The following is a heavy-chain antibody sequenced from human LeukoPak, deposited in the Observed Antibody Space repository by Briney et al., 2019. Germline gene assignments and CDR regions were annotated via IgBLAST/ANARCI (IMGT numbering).Heavy chain of an antibody. Sequence: GGSLRLSCAASGFTFSSYAMSWVPHAPGKGLEWVSGLTGSGASAYYADSVKGRFTISRDNSKNTLYLQLNSLRAEDTAVYYCAKVSSPYHYDSGGRNYYFDYWGQGTLVTVSS. CDR2: LTGSGASA. J-gene: IGHJ4*02. CDR1: GFTFSSYA. D-gene: IGHD3-22*01. CDR3: AKVSSPYHYDSGGRNYYFDY. V-gene: IGHV3-23*01.